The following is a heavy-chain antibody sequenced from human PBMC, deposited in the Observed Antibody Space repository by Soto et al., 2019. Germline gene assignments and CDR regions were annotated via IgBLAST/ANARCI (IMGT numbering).Heavy chain of an antibody. CDR2: IGPSGAT. V-gene: IGHV4-34*01. J-gene: IGHJ4*02. Sequence: QVQLQQWGAGLLKPSETLSLTCGVSGGPLSDYNWSWIRQAPGAGLEWIGEIGPSGATNYNPSLRSRGTISQDMYKSQFSLRLTSVTAADTAVYHCARNGGGSHSAFDYWGQGALITVSS. D-gene: IGHD2-15*01. CDR3: ARNGGGSHSAFDY. CDR1: GGPLSDYN.